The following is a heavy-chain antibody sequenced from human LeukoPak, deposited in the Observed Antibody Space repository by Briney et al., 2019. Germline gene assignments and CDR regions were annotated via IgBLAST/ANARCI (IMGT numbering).Heavy chain of an antibody. CDR3: ARDGCSSTTNCDENNWFDP. Sequence: ASVKVSCKASGYTFSDYYMHWVRQAPGQGLEWMGVINPSGGSARYAQKFRGRVTMTRDMSTSTVDMELSSLRSEDTAVYYCARDGCSSTTNCDENNWFDPWGQGTLVIVSS. V-gene: IGHV1-46*01. CDR2: INPSGGSA. D-gene: IGHD2/OR15-2a*01. CDR1: GYTFSDYY. J-gene: IGHJ5*02.